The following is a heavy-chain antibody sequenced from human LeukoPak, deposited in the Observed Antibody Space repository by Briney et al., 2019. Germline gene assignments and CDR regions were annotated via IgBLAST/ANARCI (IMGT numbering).Heavy chain of an antibody. J-gene: IGHJ4*02. V-gene: IGHV3-11*04. D-gene: IGHD5-12*01. CDR2: ISSSGSTI. CDR3: ARDGGHMWGIVAIDY. Sequence: PGGSLRLSCTASGFTFSDYYMSWIRQAPGKGLEWVSYISSSGSTIYYADSVKGRFTISRDNAKSSLYLQMNSLRAEDTAVYYCARDGGHMWGIVAIDYWGQGTLVTVSS. CDR1: GFTFSDYY.